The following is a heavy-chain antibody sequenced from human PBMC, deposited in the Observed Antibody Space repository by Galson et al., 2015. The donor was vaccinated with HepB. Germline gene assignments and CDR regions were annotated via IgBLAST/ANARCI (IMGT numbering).Heavy chain of an antibody. CDR2: IYPGGSDT. V-gene: IGHV5-51*01. J-gene: IGHJ5*02. D-gene: IGHD2-2*01. Sequence: QSGAEVKKPGESLKISCKASGYSFTSYWIGWVRQMPGKGLEWMGIIYPGGSDTRYSPSFQGQVTISADKSISTAYLQWSSLKASDTAMYYCARQEMYQRPGNWFDPWGQGTLVTVSS. CDR1: GYSFTSYW. CDR3: ARQEMYQRPGNWFDP.